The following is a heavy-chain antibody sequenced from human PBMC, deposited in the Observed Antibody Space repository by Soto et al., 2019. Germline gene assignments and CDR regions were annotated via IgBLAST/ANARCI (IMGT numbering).Heavy chain of an antibody. J-gene: IGHJ6*02. D-gene: IGHD6-13*01. CDR2: IIPIFGTA. V-gene: IGHV1-69*13. CDR1: GGTFSSYA. CDR3: ARVRMEQQLVLYYYYYGMDV. Sequence: ASVKVSCKASGGTFSSYAISWVRQAPGQGLEWMGGIIPIFGTANYAQKFQGRVTITADESTSTAYMELSSLRSEDTAVYYCARVRMEQQLVLYYYYYGMDVWGQGTTVTVSS.